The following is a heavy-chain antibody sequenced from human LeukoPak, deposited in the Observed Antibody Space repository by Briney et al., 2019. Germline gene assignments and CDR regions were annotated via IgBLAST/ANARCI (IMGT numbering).Heavy chain of an antibody. D-gene: IGHD3-22*01. CDR3: ARAPRITMIVVVIRRYYFDY. CDR2: MNTNSGNT. J-gene: IGHJ4*02. CDR1: VYTFTSYD. V-gene: IGHV1-8*01. Sequence: ASVKVSCKASVYTFTSYDINWVRQATGQGLEWMGWMNTNSGNTGYAQKFHGRVTMTRNTSISTAYMELSSLRSEDTAVYYCARAPRITMIVVVIRRYYFDYWGQGTLATVSS.